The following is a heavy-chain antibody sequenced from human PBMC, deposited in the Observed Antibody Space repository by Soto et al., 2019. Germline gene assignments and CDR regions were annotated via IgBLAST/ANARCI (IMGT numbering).Heavy chain of an antibody. CDR3: AKEGIAVAGPVDY. J-gene: IGHJ4*02. D-gene: IGHD6-19*01. CDR1: GFTFSRYA. CDR2: ISFGGGYST. Sequence: GGSLRLSCAVSGFTFSRYAMSWVRQAPGKGLEWISSISFGGGYSTYYADSVKGRFTISRDNSKNMLYLQMNSLRAEDTAVYYCAKEGIAVAGPVDYWGQGTLVTVSS. V-gene: IGHV3-23*01.